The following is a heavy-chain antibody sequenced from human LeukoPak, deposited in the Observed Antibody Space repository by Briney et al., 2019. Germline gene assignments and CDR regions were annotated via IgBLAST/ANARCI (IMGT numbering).Heavy chain of an antibody. CDR3: AKFLGSGWFLPFDY. CDR2: ISGSGGST. CDR1: GITLSNYG. D-gene: IGHD6-19*01. Sequence: PGGSLRLSCAVSGITLSNYGMSWVRQAPGKGLEWVAGISGSGGSTNYADSVKGRFTISRDNSKNTLYLQMNSLRAEDTAVYYCAKFLGSGWFLPFDYWGQGTLVTVSS. V-gene: IGHV3-23*01. J-gene: IGHJ4*02.